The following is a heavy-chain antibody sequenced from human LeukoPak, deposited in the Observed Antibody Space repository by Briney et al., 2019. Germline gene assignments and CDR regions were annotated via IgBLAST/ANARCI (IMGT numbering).Heavy chain of an antibody. CDR3: ATDRDLRWFYF. Sequence: SDTLSLTCAVSGYSIRSSNWWGWIRQPPGKGLEWIGYIYHGGSTYYNPSLKSRVTISGDTSKKQFSLKLNSVTAADTAVYYCATDRDLRWFYFWGQGTLVTVSS. V-gene: IGHV4-28*01. CDR1: GYSIRSSNW. J-gene: IGHJ4*02. D-gene: IGHD2-21*01. CDR2: IYHGGST.